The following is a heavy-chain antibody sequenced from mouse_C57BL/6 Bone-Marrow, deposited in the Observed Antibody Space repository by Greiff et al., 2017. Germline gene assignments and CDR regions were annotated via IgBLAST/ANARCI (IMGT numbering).Heavy chain of an antibody. CDR1: GYTFTSYW. V-gene: IGHV1-55*01. Sequence: QVQLQQSGAELVKPGASVKMSCKASGYTFTSYWITWVKQRPGQGLEWIGDIYPGSGSTNYNEKFKSKATLTVDTSSSTAYMQLSSLTSEDSAVYYCARRDYYGSSYEYFDVWGTGTTVTVSS. D-gene: IGHD1-1*01. CDR3: ARRDYYGSSYEYFDV. CDR2: IYPGSGST. J-gene: IGHJ1*03.